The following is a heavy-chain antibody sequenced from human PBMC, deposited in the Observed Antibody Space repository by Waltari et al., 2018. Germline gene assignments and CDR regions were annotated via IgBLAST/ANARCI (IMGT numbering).Heavy chain of an antibody. Sequence: QLQLQVSGPGLVKPSETLSLTCTVSGGSISSSSYYWGWIRQPPGKGLEWIGSIYYSGITYDNRSLKGRVTISVDTSKNQFALKLSSVTAADTAVYDCAGSRGSSTSPSLVGFDYWGQGTLVTVSS. CDR3: AGSRGSSTSPSLVGFDY. D-gene: IGHD2-2*01. CDR2: IYYSGIT. J-gene: IGHJ4*02. CDR1: GGSISSSSYY. V-gene: IGHV4-39*01.